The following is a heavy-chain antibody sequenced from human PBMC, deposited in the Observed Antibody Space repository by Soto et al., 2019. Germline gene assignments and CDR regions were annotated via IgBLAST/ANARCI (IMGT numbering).Heavy chain of an antibody. CDR2: IKTKGNNYAT. D-gene: IGHD2-15*01. Sequence: GGSLRLSCAACGFTFSGSAIHWVRQASGKGLEWVGRIKTKGNNYATAYGASLKGRFTISRDDSESTAYLQMNSLKTDDTAVYYCASSPDADCSASDCRNWFDPWGQGTLVTVSS. CDR1: GFTFSGSA. CDR3: ASSPDADCSASDCRNWFDP. V-gene: IGHV3-73*01. J-gene: IGHJ5*02.